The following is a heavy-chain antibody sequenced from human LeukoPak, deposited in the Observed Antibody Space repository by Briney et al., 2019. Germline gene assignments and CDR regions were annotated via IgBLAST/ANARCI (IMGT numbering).Heavy chain of an antibody. Sequence: SETLSLTCTVSGDSISSFPYYGVWIRQPPGRGLEWIGSIYYTGSIYYNPSLRSRVAISVDTSKNQFSLKLSSMTAADTAVYYCARVVGGLGVDYWGQGTLVSVSS. D-gene: IGHD1-26*01. J-gene: IGHJ4*02. V-gene: IGHV4-39*07. CDR1: GDSISSFPYY. CDR3: ARVVGGLGVDY. CDR2: IYYTGSI.